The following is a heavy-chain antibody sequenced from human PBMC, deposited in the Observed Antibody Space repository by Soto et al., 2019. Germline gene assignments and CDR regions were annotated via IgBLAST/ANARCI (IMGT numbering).Heavy chain of an antibody. CDR1: GYTFTGYY. CDR3: ARVAYYYDSSGYSGPPYYYGMDV. D-gene: IGHD3-22*01. J-gene: IGHJ6*02. CDR2: INPNSGGT. V-gene: IGHV1-2*04. Sequence: GASVKVSCKASGYTFTGYYMHWVRQAPGQGLEWMGWINPNSGGTNYAQKFQGWVTMTRDTSISTAYMELSRLRSDDTAVYYCARVAYYYDSSGYSGPPYYYGMDVWGQGTTVTVSS.